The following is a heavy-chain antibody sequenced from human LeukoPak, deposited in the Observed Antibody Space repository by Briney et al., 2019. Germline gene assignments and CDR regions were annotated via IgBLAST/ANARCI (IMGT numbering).Heavy chain of an antibody. CDR1: GFTFSSYSMN. CDR2: IYYSGST. J-gene: IGHJ4*02. D-gene: IGHD3-3*01. CDR3: ARQERQLRFLEWLFHDY. Sequence: GSLRLSCAASGFTFSSYSMNWVRQAPGKGLEWIGSIYYSGSTYNNPSLKSRVTISVDTSKNQFSLKLSSVTAADTAVYYCARQERQLRFLEWLFHDYWGQGTLVTVSS. V-gene: IGHV4-39*01.